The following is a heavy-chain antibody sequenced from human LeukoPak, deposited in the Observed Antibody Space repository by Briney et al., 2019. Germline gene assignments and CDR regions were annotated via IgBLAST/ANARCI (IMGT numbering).Heavy chain of an antibody. Sequence: GGSLRLSCAASGFTVSSNYMSWVRQAPGKGLEWVSVIYSGGSTYYADSVKGRFTISRDNSKNTLYLQMNSLRVEDTAVYYCARLDMDYYDSSGYGFDYWGQGTLVTVSS. CDR2: IYSGGST. J-gene: IGHJ4*02. CDR1: GFTVSSNY. V-gene: IGHV3-53*01. D-gene: IGHD3-22*01. CDR3: ARLDMDYYDSSGYGFDY.